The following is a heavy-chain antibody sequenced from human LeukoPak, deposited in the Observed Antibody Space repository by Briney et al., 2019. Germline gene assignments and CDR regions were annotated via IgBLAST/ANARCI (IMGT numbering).Heavy chain of an antibody. CDR3: AKDASAGSDYYYYYMYV. V-gene: IGHV3-9*01. CDR1: GFTFRNYA. CDR2: ISWNSGSI. D-gene: IGHD2-15*01. Sequence: PGGSLRLSCAASGFTFRNYAMSWVGQAPGKGVEGVSGISWNSGSIAYADSVKARFTISRDNADTSLYLQMNSLRAEDTALYYCAKDASAGSDYYYYYMYVCGKGTTVTISS. J-gene: IGHJ6*03.